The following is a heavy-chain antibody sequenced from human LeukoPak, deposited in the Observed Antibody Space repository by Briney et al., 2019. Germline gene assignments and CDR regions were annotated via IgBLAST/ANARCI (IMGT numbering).Heavy chain of an antibody. D-gene: IGHD1-26*01. CDR3: TKRVKYGGTWDHFAD. J-gene: IGHJ4*02. V-gene: IGHV3-23*01. CDR1: GFTFDNYR. Sequence: GGSLRLSCAASGFTFDNYRMSWVRQAPGKGLEWVSTVNADGGNTYYADSVKGRFTISRDNSKSTLSLQMNSLRVEDTALYYCTKRVKYGGTWDHFADWGQGTLVTVSS. CDR2: VNADGGNT.